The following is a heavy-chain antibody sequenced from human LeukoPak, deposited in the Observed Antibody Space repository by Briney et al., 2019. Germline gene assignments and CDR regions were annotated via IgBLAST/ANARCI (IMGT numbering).Heavy chain of an antibody. V-gene: IGHV1-2*02. CDR2: INPNSGGT. CDR1: GYTFTGYY. J-gene: IGHJ4*02. CDR3: ARPPTTVTTYFDY. D-gene: IGHD4-11*01. Sequence: ASVKVSCKASGYTFTGYYMHWLRQAPGQGLEWMGWINPNSGGTNYAQKFQGRVTMTRDTSISTAYMELSRLRSDDTAVYYCARPPTTVTTYFDYWGQGTLVTVSS.